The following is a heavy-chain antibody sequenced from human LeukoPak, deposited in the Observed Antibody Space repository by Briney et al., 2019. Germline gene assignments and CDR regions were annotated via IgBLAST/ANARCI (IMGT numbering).Heavy chain of an antibody. Sequence: SETLSLTCAVYGGSFSGYYWSWIRQHPGKGLEWIGYIYYSGSTYYNPSLKSRVTISVDTSKNQFSLKLSSVTAADTAVYYCAREAVTATLRLFDYWGQGTLVTVSS. CDR3: AREAVTATLRLFDY. D-gene: IGHD2-15*01. J-gene: IGHJ4*02. V-gene: IGHV4-31*11. CDR2: IYYSGST. CDR1: GGSFSGYY.